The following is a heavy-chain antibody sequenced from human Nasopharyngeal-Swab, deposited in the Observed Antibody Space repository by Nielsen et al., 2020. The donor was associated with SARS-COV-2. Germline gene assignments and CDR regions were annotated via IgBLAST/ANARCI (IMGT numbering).Heavy chain of an antibody. Sequence: GGSLRLSCAASGFTFSSYAMSWVRQAPGKGLEWVSAISGSGGSTYYADSVKGRFTISRDNSKNTLYLQMNSLRAEDTAVYYCASSGEQQLVPDYWGQGTLVTVSS. CDR1: GFTFSSYA. J-gene: IGHJ4*02. D-gene: IGHD6-13*01. V-gene: IGHV3-23*01. CDR3: ASSGEQQLVPDY. CDR2: ISGSGGST.